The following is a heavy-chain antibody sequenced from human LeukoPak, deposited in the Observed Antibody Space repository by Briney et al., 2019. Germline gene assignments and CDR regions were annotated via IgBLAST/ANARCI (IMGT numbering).Heavy chain of an antibody. CDR1: GGTFSSYA. CDR2: IIPIFGTA. J-gene: IGHJ4*02. Sequence: SVKVSCKASGGTFSSYAISWVRQAPGQGLEWMGGIIPIFGTANYAQKFQGRVTITTDESTSTAYVELSSLRSEDTAVYYCAVQNPKIRYYYDSSGYYSEDYWGQGTLVTVSS. CDR3: AVQNPKIRYYYDSSGYYSEDY. V-gene: IGHV1-69*05. D-gene: IGHD3-22*01.